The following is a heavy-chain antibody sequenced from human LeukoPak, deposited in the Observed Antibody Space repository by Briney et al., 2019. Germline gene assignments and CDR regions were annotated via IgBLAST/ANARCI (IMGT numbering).Heavy chain of an antibody. V-gene: IGHV1-46*01. CDR2: INPSGGST. CDR1: GYTFTSYY. Sequence: ASVKVSCKASGYTFTSYYMHWVRQAPGQGLEWMGIINPSGGSTSYAQKFQGRVTMTRDTSTSTVYMELSSLRSEDTAVYYCARDRWGSGHARDWFDPWGQGTLVTVSS. CDR3: ARDRWGSGHARDWFDP. J-gene: IGHJ5*02. D-gene: IGHD6-19*01.